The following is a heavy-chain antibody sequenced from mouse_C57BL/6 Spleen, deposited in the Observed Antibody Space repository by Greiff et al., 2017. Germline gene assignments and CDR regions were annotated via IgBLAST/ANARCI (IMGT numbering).Heavy chain of an antibody. CDR3: AKPEYYGSSLAY. D-gene: IGHD1-1*01. J-gene: IGHJ3*01. Sequence: VQGVESGPGLVAPSQSLSITCTVSGFSLTSYGVSWVRQPPGKGLEWLGVIWGDGSTNYHSALISRLSISEDNSKSQVFLKLNSLQTDDTATYYCAKPEYYGSSLAYWGQGTLVTVSA. V-gene: IGHV2-3*01. CDR2: IWGDGST. CDR1: GFSLTSYG.